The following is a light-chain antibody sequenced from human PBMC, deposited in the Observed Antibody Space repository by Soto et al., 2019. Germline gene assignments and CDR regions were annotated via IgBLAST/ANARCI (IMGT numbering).Light chain of an antibody. Sequence: EIVMTQSPASLSASPGDGATLSCRASQSVASNVAWYQQKPGQGPRLLIHGASTRAAGVPARFSGSGSATDFTLTISSLQSEDFAVYYCQQYHNWPPQYTFGQGTKLQIK. J-gene: IGKJ2*01. CDR1: QSVASN. V-gene: IGKV3-15*01. CDR3: QQYHNWPPQYT. CDR2: GAS.